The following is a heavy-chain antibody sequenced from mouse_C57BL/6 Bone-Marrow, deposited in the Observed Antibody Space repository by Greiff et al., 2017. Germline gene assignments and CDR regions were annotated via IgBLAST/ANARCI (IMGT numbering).Heavy chain of an antibody. J-gene: IGHJ3*01. V-gene: IGHV1-82*01. Sequence: VKLQESGPELVKPGASVKISCKASGYAFSSSWMNWVKQRPGKGLEWIGRIYPGDGDTNYNGKFKGKATLTEDKSSSTAYMQLSSLTSEDSAVYFCARYVLRGFAYWDQGTLVTVSA. CDR2: IYPGDGDT. CDR3: ARYVLRGFAY. CDR1: GYAFSSSW.